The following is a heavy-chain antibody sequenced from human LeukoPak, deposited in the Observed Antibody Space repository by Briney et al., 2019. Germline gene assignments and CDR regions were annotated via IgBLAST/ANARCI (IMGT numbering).Heavy chain of an antibody. V-gene: IGHV4-34*01. D-gene: IGHD5-18*01. CDR2: INHSGST. J-gene: IGHJ4*02. CDR3: AVQRWGQLWPQY. CDR1: GGSFSGYY. Sequence: SETLSLTCAVYGGSFSGYYWSWIRQPPGKGLEWIGEINHSGSTNYNPSLKSRVTISVDTSKIQFSLKLSSVTAVDTAVYYCAVQRWGQLWPQYWGQGTLVTVSS.